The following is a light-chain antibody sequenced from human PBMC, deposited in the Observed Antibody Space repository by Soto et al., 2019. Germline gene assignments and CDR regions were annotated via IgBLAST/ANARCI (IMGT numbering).Light chain of an antibody. CDR1: TSNIGAPYD. CDR2: GDN. Sequence: QSVLTQPPSVSGSPGQRVSISCTGSTSNIGAPYDVHWYQHLPGTAPKLLIYGDNNRPSGVPDRFSGSKSGTSASLAITRLQAEDEADYYCQSYDISLQNYVLGTGTKLTVL. V-gene: IGLV1-40*01. J-gene: IGLJ1*01. CDR3: QSYDISLQNYV.